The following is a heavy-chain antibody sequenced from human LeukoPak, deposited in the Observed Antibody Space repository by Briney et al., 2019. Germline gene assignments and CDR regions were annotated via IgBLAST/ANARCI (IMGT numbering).Heavy chain of an antibody. CDR1: GYSISSGYY. D-gene: IGHD3-10*01. V-gene: IGHV4-38-2*02. CDR3: ARDEYYYGSGSYHFDY. J-gene: IGHJ4*02. CDR2: IYHSGST. Sequence: PSETLSLTCTVSGYSISSGYYWGWIRQPPGKGLEWIGSIYHSGSTYYNPSLKSRVTISVDTSKNQFSLKLSSVTAADTAVYYCARDEYYYGSGSYHFDYWGQGTLVTVSS.